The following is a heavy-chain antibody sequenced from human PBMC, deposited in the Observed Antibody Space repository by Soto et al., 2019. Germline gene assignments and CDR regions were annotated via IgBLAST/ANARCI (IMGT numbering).Heavy chain of an antibody. V-gene: IGHV3-30*04. CDR1: GFTFSFYA. D-gene: IGHD3-16*01. CDR3: ARQAKMGDRSKFYFDS. CDR2: ISYNGRNK. Sequence: QVQLVESGGDVVQPGRSLRLSYAASGFTFSFYAMHWVRQAPGKGLEWVAVISYNGRNKHYVDSVTGRFTISRDNSQDTLYLQMDSLRPDDTAVYYCARQAKMGDRSKFYFDSWGQVTLVTVSS. J-gene: IGHJ4*02.